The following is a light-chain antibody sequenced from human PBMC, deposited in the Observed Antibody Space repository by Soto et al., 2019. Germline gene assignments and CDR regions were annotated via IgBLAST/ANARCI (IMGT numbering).Light chain of an antibody. CDR2: DVN. J-gene: IGLJ2*01. CDR1: SSDVGGYNY. V-gene: IGLV2-8*01. Sequence: QSVLTQPPSASGSPGQSVAISCSGTSSDVGGYNYVSWYQQHPGKAPKLMIYDVNKRPSGVPDRFSGSKSGNTASLTGSGLQAEDEADYYCISYAGSNKPAFGGGTKLTVL. CDR3: ISYAGSNKPA.